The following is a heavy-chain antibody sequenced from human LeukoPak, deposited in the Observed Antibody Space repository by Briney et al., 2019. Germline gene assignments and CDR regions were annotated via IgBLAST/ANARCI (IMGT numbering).Heavy chain of an antibody. CDR2: ISIYNGNT. CDR1: GYTFTNYG. CDR3: ARITYDFWSGYYMPDDP. Sequence: GASVKLSCKASGYTFTNYGISWVRHAPGQGLQLMGWISIYNGNTDYAQKLRGRVTMTTDTSTSTAYMELRSLRSDDTSVYYCARITYDFWSGYYMPDDPWVQGTLVTVSS. D-gene: IGHD3-3*01. J-gene: IGHJ5*02. V-gene: IGHV1-18*01.